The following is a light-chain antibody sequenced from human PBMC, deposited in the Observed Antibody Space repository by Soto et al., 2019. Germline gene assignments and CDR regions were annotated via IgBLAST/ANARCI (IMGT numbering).Light chain of an antibody. Sequence: QAVVTQPPSASGTPGQKVTISCSGSSSNIGSNTVNWYQQLPRTAPKLLIYSNNQRPSGVPDRFSGSKSGTSASLAISGLQSEDEADYYCAAWDDSLNAYVFATGTKVTVL. CDR3: AAWDDSLNAYV. CDR1: SSNIGSNT. CDR2: SNN. J-gene: IGLJ1*01. V-gene: IGLV1-44*01.